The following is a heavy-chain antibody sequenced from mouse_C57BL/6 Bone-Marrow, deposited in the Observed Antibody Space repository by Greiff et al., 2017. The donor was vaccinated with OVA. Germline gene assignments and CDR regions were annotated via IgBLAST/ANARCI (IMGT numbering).Heavy chain of an antibody. CDR1: GYSITSGYY. Sequence: VQLKQSGPGLVKPSQSLSLTCSVTGYSITSGYYWNWIRQFPGNKLEWMGYISYDGSNNYNPSLKNRISITRDTSKNQFFLKLNSVTTEETATYYCARDGRNPPFDYWGQGTTLTVSS. D-gene: IGHD2-1*01. J-gene: IGHJ2*01. CDR3: ARDGRNPPFDY. V-gene: IGHV3-6*01. CDR2: ISYDGSN.